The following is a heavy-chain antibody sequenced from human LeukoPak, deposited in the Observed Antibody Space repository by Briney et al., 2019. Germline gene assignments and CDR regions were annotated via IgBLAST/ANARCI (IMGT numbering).Heavy chain of an antibody. CDR3: ARDSSTSFLEWPAHFDY. Sequence: PGGSLRLSCAASGFTFSSYSMNWVRQAPGKWLEWVSSISSSSSYIYYADSVKGRFTISRDNAKNSLYLQMNSLRAEDTAVYYCARDSSTSFLEWPAHFDYWGQGTLVTVSS. J-gene: IGHJ4*02. D-gene: IGHD2-2*01. CDR1: GFTFSSYS. CDR2: ISSSSSYI. V-gene: IGHV3-21*01.